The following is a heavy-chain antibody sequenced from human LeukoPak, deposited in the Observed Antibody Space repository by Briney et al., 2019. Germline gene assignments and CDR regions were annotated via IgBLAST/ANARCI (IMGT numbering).Heavy chain of an antibody. V-gene: IGHV1-69*13. J-gene: IGHJ6*02. CDR3: ARAIRDYDFWSGYFRTPYYYYGMDV. CDR1: GGTFSSYA. Sequence: SVKVSCTASGGTFSSYAISWVRQAPGQGLEWMGGIIPIFGTADYAQKFQGRVTITADESTSTAYMELSSLRSEDTAVYYCARAIRDYDFWSGYFRTPYYYYGMDVWGQGTTVTVSS. D-gene: IGHD3-3*01. CDR2: IIPIFGTA.